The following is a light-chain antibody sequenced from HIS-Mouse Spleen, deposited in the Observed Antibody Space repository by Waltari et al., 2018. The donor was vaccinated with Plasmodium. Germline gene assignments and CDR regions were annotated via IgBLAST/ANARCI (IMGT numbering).Light chain of an antibody. V-gene: IGLV3-10*01. CDR2: ENT. CDR1: ALPKHS. Sequence: SYQLTHPPSVSASPAQTARLPCSGAALPKHSAYWYQQKSGQAPALVIYENTKRPSGIPERFSGSSSGTMATLTISGAQVEDEADYYCYATDSSGNHSVFGGGTKLTVL. CDR3: YATDSSGNHSV. J-gene: IGLJ3*02.